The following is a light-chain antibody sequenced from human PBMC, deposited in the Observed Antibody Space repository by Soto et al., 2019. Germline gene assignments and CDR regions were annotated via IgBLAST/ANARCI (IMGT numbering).Light chain of an antibody. CDR1: QSISSY. J-gene: IGKJ4*01. CDR2: AAS. CDR3: LQDYTYPRT. V-gene: IGKV1-6*01. Sequence: IQMAQSPSSLSASVGDRVTITCRASQSISSYLNWYQQKPGKAPKLLIYAASILQSGVPSRFSGSGSGTDFTLTITSLQPEYFAIYYCLQDYTYPRTFGGGTKVDIK.